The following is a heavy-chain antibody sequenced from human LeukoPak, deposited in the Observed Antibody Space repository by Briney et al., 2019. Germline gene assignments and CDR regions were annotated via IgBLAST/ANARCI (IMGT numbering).Heavy chain of an antibody. J-gene: IGHJ5*02. Sequence: SETLSLTCTVSGGSISSYYWSWIRQPPGKGLEWIGYIYYSGSTNYNPSLKSRVTISVDTSKNQFSLKLSSVTAADTAVYYCAGRIAAAGIWFDPWGQGTLVTVSS. CDR2: IYYSGST. CDR3: AGRIAAAGIWFDP. D-gene: IGHD6-13*01. V-gene: IGHV4-59*01. CDR1: GGSISSYY.